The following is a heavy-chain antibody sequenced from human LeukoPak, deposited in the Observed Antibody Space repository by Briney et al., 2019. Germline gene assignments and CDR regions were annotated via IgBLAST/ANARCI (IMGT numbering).Heavy chain of an antibody. CDR2: IFYSGNI. CDR1: GGSISSGDSH. V-gene: IGHV4-30-4*01. Sequence: SETLSLTCTVSGGSISSGDSHWSWIRQPPGKGLEWIGYIFYSGNIYYNPSLKSRVTISVDTSKNHFSLKLSSVTAADTAVYYCARAPGVAEVGRLDLWGRGTLVTVSS. CDR3: ARAPGVAEVGRLDL. D-gene: IGHD7-27*01. J-gene: IGHJ2*01.